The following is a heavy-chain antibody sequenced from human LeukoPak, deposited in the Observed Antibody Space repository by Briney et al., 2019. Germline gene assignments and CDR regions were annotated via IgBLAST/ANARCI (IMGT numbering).Heavy chain of an antibody. D-gene: IGHD5-24*01. CDR2: INHSGST. V-gene: IGHV4-34*01. CDR3: ARVGGMTTINNAAFDI. J-gene: IGHJ3*02. Sequence: SETLSLTCAVYGGSFSGYYWSWIRQPPGKGLEWIGEINHSGSTNYNPSLKSRVTISVDTSKNQFSLKLSPVTAADTAVYYCARVGGMTTINNAAFDIWGQGTMVTVSS. CDR1: GGSFSGYY.